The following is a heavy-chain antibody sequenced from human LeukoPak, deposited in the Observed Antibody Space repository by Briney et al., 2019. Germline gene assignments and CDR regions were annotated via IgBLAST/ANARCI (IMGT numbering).Heavy chain of an antibody. V-gene: IGHV4-4*07. CDR2: IYTSGST. CDR3: ARGPGAASQEAFDY. J-gene: IGHJ4*02. CDR1: GGSISSYY. Sequence: NPSETLSLTCTVSGGSISSYYWSWIRQPAGKGLEWIGRIYTSGSTNYNPSLKSRVTMSVDTSNNQFSLKLNSVTAADTAVYYCARGPGAASQEAFDYWGQGTLVTVSS. D-gene: IGHD1-26*01.